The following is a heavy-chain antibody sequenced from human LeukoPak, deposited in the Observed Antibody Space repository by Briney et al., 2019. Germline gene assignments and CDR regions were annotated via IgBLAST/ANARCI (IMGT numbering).Heavy chain of an antibody. CDR3: ARSTRSSALRT. CDR2: IFYSGST. J-gene: IGHJ4*02. V-gene: IGHV4-59*11. Sequence: SETLSLTCTVSGASMNSHYWSWIRQPPGKGLEWIGYIFYSGSTNYKPSLKSRVTISVDRSKNQFPLRLSSVTAADTAVYFCARSTRSSALRTWGQGTLVTVSS. D-gene: IGHD2-15*01. CDR1: GASMNSHY.